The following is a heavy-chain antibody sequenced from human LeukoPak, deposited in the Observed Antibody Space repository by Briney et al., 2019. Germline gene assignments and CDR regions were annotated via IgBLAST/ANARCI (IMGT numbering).Heavy chain of an antibody. CDR1: VFTLTIYS. D-gene: IGHD3-22*01. V-gene: IGHV3-48*01. CDR3: ARDRYDSSGYWRYYFDY. J-gene: IGHJ4*02. CDR2: ICTSRKTI. Sequence: PVGSLRLSSAPSVFTLTIYSMRWVRPAPGEGRGWVSYICTSRKTIYYTDSVKGRFTISRDNAKNSLYLHMNRPRAQDPAVYYCARDRYDSSGYWRYYFDYWGQGTLVTVSS.